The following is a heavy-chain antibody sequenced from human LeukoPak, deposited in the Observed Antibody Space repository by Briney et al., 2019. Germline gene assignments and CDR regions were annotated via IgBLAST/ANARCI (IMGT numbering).Heavy chain of an antibody. J-gene: IGHJ4*02. CDR2: IYHSGST. Sequence: SETLSLTCTVSGGSISSGGYYWSWIRQPPGKGLEWIGYIYHSGSTYYNPSLKSRVTISVDRSKNQFSLKLSSVTAADTAVYYCARGLQYNPYYFDYWGQGTLVTVSS. D-gene: IGHD4-11*01. CDR3: ARGLQYNPYYFDY. V-gene: IGHV4-30-2*01. CDR1: GGSISSGGYY.